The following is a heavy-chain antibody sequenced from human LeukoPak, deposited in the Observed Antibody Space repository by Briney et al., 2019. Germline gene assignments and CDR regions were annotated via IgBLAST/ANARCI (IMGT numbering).Heavy chain of an antibody. Sequence: SETLSLTCTVSGGSISSGTNYWSWIRQPAGKGLEWIGRIHTSGSTNHNPSLRSRVTISVDTSKNQFSLKLSSVTAADTAVYHCARDQWGGTYIHDAFDIWGQGTMVTVSS. J-gene: IGHJ3*02. V-gene: IGHV4-61*02. CDR1: GGSISSGTNY. CDR2: IHTSGST. CDR3: ARDQWGGTYIHDAFDI. D-gene: IGHD1-26*01.